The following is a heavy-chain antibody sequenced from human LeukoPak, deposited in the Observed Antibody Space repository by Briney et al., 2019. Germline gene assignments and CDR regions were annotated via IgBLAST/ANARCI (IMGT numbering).Heavy chain of an antibody. CDR1: GFTFSSYS. CDR2: ISSSSSYI. J-gene: IGHJ4*02. V-gene: IGHV3-21*01. Sequence: GGSLRLSCAASGFTFSSYSMNWFRQAPGKGLEWVSSISSSSSYIYYADSVKGRFTISRDNAKNSLYLQMSSLRAEDTAVYYCAKTTYYYGSGSYYECDYWGQGTLVTVSS. D-gene: IGHD3-10*01. CDR3: AKTTYYYGSGSYYECDY.